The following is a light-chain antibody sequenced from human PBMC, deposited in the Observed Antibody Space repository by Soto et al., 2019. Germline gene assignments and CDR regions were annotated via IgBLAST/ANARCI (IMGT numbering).Light chain of an antibody. V-gene: IGLV6-57*01. CDR2: EDN. CDR1: SCSIASNY. CDR3: QSYDATNQV. Sequence: NFMLTQPHSVSVSPGKTVIISCTRSSCSIASNYVQWYQQRPGSSPTTVIYEDNQRPSGVPDRFSGSIDSSSNSASLTIAGLETEDEADYFCQSYDATNQVFGGGTKRTVL. J-gene: IGLJ3*02.